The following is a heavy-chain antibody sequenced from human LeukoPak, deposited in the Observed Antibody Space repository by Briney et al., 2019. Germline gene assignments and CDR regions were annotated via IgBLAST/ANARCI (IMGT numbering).Heavy chain of an antibody. Sequence: GASVKVSCKASGYTFTSYDINWVRQATGQGLEWMGWMNPNSGNTGYAQKFQGRVTMTRNTSISTAYMELSSLRSEDTAVYYCARPPYSRGYENWFDPWGQGTLVTVSS. CDR1: GYTFTSYD. CDR3: ARPPYSRGYENWFDP. J-gene: IGHJ5*02. V-gene: IGHV1-8*01. CDR2: MNPNSGNT. D-gene: IGHD3-22*01.